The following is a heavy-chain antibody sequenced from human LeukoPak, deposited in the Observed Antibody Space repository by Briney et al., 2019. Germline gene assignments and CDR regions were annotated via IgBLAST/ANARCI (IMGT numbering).Heavy chain of an antibody. CDR1: GGSISSYY. Sequence: PSETLSLTCTVSGGSISSYYCSWIRQPAGKGLEWIGRIYTSGSTNYNPSLKSRVTMSVDTSKNQFSLKLSSVTAAATAVYYCARDWTGSSWTNFDYWGQGTLVTVSS. CDR2: IYTSGST. D-gene: IGHD6-13*01. CDR3: ARDWTGSSWTNFDY. V-gene: IGHV4-4*07. J-gene: IGHJ4*02.